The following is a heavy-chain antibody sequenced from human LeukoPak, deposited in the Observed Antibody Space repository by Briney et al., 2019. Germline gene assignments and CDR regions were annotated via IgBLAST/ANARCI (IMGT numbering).Heavy chain of an antibody. Sequence: ASVKVSCKASGYTFTSYAMNWVRQAPGQGLEWMGWINPNSGGTNYAQKFQGRVTMTRDTSISTAYMELSRLRSDDTAVYYCARDESWGAAAGAIDYWGQGTLVTVSS. CDR3: ARDESWGAAAGAIDY. CDR2: INPNSGGT. CDR1: GYTFTSYA. J-gene: IGHJ4*02. D-gene: IGHD6-13*01. V-gene: IGHV1-2*02.